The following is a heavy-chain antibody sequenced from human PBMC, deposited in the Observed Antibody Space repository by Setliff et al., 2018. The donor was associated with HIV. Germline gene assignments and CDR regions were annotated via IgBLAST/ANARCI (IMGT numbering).Heavy chain of an antibody. CDR3: ARGMDDSSGYYYGYYDYYMDV. CDR2: INPNSGGT. Sequence: GASVKVSCKASRYTFTGYYMHWVRQAPGQGLEWMGWINPNSGGTNYAQKFQGRVTMTRDTSISTAYMELGRLRSDDTAVYYCARGMDDSSGYYYGYYDYYMDVWGKGTTVTV. D-gene: IGHD3-22*01. J-gene: IGHJ6*03. V-gene: IGHV1-2*02. CDR1: RYTFTGYY.